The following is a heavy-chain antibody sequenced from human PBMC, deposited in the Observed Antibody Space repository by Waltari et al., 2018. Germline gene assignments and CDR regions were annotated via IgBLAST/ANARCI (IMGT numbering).Heavy chain of an antibody. J-gene: IGHJ4*02. CDR2: FDPEDGET. Sequence: QVQLVQSGTEVKKPGASVKVSCKVSGYTLTELSMHWVRQAPGKGLEWMGGFDPEDGETIYAQKFQDRVTMTEDTSTDTAYMELSSLRSEDTAVYYCATDWARKQLRFWPYWGQGTLVTVSS. CDR3: ATDWARKQLRFWPY. V-gene: IGHV1-24*01. CDR1: GYTLTELS. D-gene: IGHD3-3*01.